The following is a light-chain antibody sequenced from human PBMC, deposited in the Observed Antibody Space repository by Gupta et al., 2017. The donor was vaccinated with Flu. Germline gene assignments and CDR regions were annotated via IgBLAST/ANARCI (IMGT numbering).Light chain of an antibody. CDR1: ISNIGNNP. Sequence: QSVLTHPHSASGTPGQRVTLSCSGSISNIGNNPVYWYQQLPGSAPILLVYKNNQRPSGVPDRFSASKSGTSASLAISGLRSEDEADYYCATWDDNVSGPILGGGTMLTVL. J-gene: IGLJ2*01. CDR2: KNN. CDR3: ATWDDNVSGPI. V-gene: IGLV1-47*01.